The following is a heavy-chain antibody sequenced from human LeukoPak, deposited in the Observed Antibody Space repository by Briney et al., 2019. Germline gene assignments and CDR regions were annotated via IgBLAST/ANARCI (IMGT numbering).Heavy chain of an antibody. CDR2: ISSNGGST. V-gene: IGHV3-64*01. J-gene: IGHJ4*02. D-gene: IGHD3-10*01. CDR3: ARSGTMVRGVINYFDY. CDR1: GFTFSSYA. Sequence: GSLRLSCAASGFTFSSYAMHWVRQAPGKGLEYVSAISSNGGSTYYANSVKGRFTISRDNSKNTLYLQMGSLRAEDMAVYYCARSGTMVRGVINYFDYWGQGTLVTVSS.